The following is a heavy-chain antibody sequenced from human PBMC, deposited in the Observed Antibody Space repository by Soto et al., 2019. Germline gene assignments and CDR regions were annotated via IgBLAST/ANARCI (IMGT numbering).Heavy chain of an antibody. V-gene: IGHV3-30*18. CDR2: ISYDGSNK. CDR1: GFTFSSYG. D-gene: IGHD6-6*01. J-gene: IGHJ6*02. CDR3: AKDIAARNYYYYGMDV. Sequence: AGGSLRLSCAASGFTFSSYGMHWVRQAPGKGLEWVAVISYDGSNKYYADSVKGRFTISRDNSKNTLYLQMNSLRAEDTAVYYCAKDIAARNYYYYGMDVWGQGTTVTVSS.